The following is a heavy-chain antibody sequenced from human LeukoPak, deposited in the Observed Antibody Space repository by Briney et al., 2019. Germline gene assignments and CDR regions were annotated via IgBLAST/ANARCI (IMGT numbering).Heavy chain of an antibody. CDR1: GGTFSSYA. D-gene: IGHD4-17*01. CDR2: IIPILGIA. V-gene: IGHV1-69*04. CDR3: AREAQPPLGVTTSPFEF. J-gene: IGHJ4*02. Sequence: SVKVSCKASGGTFSSYAISWVRQAPGQGLEWMGRIIPILGIANYAQKFQGRVTITADKSTSTAYMELSSLRSEDTAVYYCAREAQPPLGVTTSPFEFWGQGTRVTVSS.